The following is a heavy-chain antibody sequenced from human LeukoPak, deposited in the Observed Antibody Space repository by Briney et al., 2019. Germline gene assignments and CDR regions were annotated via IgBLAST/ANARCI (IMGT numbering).Heavy chain of an antibody. V-gene: IGHV3-23*01. Sequence: PGGSLRLSCAASGFTFSSYAMSWVRQAPGKGLEWVSAISGSGGSTYYADSVKGRFTISRDNSKNTLYLQMNSLRAEDTAVYYCTKVLGGFLEWLDYYYGMDVWGQGTTVTVSS. CDR3: TKVLGGFLEWLDYYYGMDV. J-gene: IGHJ6*02. CDR1: GFTFSSYA. CDR2: ISGSGGST. D-gene: IGHD3-3*01.